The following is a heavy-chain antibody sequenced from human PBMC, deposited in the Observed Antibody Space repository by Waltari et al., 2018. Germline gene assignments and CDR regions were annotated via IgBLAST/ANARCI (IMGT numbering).Heavy chain of an antibody. CDR3: ARALYGDYGAVFDY. J-gene: IGHJ4*02. V-gene: IGHV1-69*05. Sequence: QVQLVQSGAEVKKPGSSVKVSCKASGGTFSSYAISWVRQAPGQGLEWMGGIIPIFGTANYAQKCQGRVTITTDESTSTAYMELSSLRSEDTAVYYCARALYGDYGAVFDYWGQGTLVTVSS. D-gene: IGHD4-17*01. CDR2: IIPIFGTA. CDR1: GGTFSSYA.